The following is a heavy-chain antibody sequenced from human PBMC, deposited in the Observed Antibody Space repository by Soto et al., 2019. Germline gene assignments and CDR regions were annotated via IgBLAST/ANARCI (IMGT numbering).Heavy chain of an antibody. Sequence: QVQLVQSGAEVKKPGASVKVSCKASGYTFTSYGISWVRQAPGQGLEWMGWIRAYNGNTNYAQKLQSRITMPTDPSTSTAYMEMRGLRSADTAVCYCARDLPTRDVWGQGTTVTVSS. CDR1: GYTFTSYG. J-gene: IGHJ6*02. CDR3: ARDLPTRDV. CDR2: IRAYNGNT. V-gene: IGHV1-18*01.